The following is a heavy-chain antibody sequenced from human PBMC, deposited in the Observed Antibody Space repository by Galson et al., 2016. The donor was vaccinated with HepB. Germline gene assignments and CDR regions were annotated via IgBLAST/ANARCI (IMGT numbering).Heavy chain of an antibody. Sequence: TLSLTCAVYGGSFSGYYWSWIRQPPGKGLEWIGEINHSGSTNYNPSLKSRVTISVDTPKNQFSLKLSSVTAADTAVYYCARGDNPDYGDYASAYYYMDVWGKGTTVTVSS. CDR3: ARGDNPDYGDYASAYYYMDV. CDR2: INHSGST. D-gene: IGHD4-17*01. CDR1: GGSFSGYY. J-gene: IGHJ6*03. V-gene: IGHV4-34*01.